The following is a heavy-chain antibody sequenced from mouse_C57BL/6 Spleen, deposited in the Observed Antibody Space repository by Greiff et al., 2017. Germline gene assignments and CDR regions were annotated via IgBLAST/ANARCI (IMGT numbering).Heavy chain of an antibody. D-gene: IGHD1-1*01. CDR1: GYTFTDYN. CDR2: INPNNGGT. Sequence: VQLKQSGPELVKPGASVKIPCKASGYTFTDYNMDWVKQSHGKSLEWIGDINPNNGGTIYNQKFKGKATLTVDKSSSTAYMELRSLTSEDTAVYYCARKGLLLRYGAMDYWGQGTSVTVSS. CDR3: ARKGLLLRYGAMDY. V-gene: IGHV1-18*01. J-gene: IGHJ4*01.